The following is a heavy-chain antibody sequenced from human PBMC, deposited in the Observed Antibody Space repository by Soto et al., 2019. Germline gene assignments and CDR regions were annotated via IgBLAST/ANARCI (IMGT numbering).Heavy chain of an antibody. Sequence: GESLKISCKASGYIFTTYWIAWVRQMPGQGLEWIGIINPIDSDTRYSPSFQGQVTISADKSISTTYLQMNSLRAEDTAVYYCAKDLTWNQADYWGQGALVTVSS. D-gene: IGHD1-1*01. CDR1: GYIFTTYW. J-gene: IGHJ4*02. CDR2: INPIDSDT. V-gene: IGHV5-51*01. CDR3: AKDLTWNQADY.